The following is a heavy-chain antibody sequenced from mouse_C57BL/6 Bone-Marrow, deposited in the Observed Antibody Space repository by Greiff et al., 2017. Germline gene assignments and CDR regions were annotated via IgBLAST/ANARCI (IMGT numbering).Heavy chain of an antibody. CDR3: ARDGNWGCWDFYV. D-gene: IGHD4-1*02. CDR2: ICDGGSYT. V-gene: IGHV5-4*03. J-gene: IGHJ1*03. Sequence: DVKLVESGGGLVKPGGTLKLSCAASGFTFSSYAMSWVRQTPEKRLEWVATICDGGSYTYYPDNVKGRFTISRDNAKINLYLQMSHLKCDDTAVYYCARDGNWGCWDFYVWGTGTTVTVS. CDR1: GFTFSSYA.